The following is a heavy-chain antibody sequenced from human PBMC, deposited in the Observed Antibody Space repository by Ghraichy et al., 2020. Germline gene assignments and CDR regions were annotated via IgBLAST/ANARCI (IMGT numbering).Heavy chain of an antibody. CDR3: ARGGGQWSGWYPY. V-gene: IGHV4-34*01. CDR2: INHSGST. CDR1: GGSFSGYY. J-gene: IGHJ4*02. D-gene: IGHD6-19*01. Sequence: SETLSLTCAVYGGSFSGYYWSWIRQPPGKGLEWIGEINHSGSTNYNPSLKSRVTISVDTSKNQFSLKLSSVTAADTAVYYCARGGGQWSGWYPYWGQGTLVTVTS.